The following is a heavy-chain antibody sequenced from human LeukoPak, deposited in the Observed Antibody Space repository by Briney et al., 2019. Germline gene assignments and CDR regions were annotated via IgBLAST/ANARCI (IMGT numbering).Heavy chain of an antibody. CDR1: GGSFSGYY. V-gene: IGHV4-34*01. CDR2: INHSGST. D-gene: IGHD4-11*01. Sequence: SETLSLTCAVYGGSFSGYYWSWIRQPPGKGLEWIGEINHSGSTNYNPSLKSRVTISVDTSKNQFSLKLSSVTAADTAVYYCARGSQGLHRTILYYFDYWGQGTLVTVSS. J-gene: IGHJ4*02. CDR3: ARGSQGLHRTILYYFDY.